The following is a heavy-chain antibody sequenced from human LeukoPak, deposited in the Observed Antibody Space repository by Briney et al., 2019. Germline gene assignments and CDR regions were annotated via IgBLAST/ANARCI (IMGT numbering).Heavy chain of an antibody. D-gene: IGHD3-16*01. CDR1: GYTFTSYD. Sequence: GASVKVSCKASGYTFTSYDINWVRQATGQGLEWMGWMNPNSGNTDYAQKLQGRVTMTTDTSTSTAYMELRNLRSDDTAVYYCARGGPAARLITFGGVTDYWGQGTLVTVSS. CDR3: ARGGPAARLITFGGVTDY. J-gene: IGHJ4*02. CDR2: MNPNSGNT. V-gene: IGHV1-8*02.